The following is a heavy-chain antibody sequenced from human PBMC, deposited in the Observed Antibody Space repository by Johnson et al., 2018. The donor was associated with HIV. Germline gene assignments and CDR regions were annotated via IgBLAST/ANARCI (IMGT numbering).Heavy chain of an antibody. CDR2: IATTGDT. CDR3: VREGGGEWEPPDAFDI. CDR1: GFSISNYD. V-gene: IGHV3-13*01. D-gene: IGHD1-26*01. Sequence: VQLVESGGGSVQPGGSLRLSCAASGFSISNYDMHWVRQVTGKRLEWVSGIATTGDTYYLGSVKGRFTISRDNSKNTVYLQMNSLRVEDTAMYYGVREGGGEWEPPDAFDIWGQGTMVTASS. J-gene: IGHJ3*02.